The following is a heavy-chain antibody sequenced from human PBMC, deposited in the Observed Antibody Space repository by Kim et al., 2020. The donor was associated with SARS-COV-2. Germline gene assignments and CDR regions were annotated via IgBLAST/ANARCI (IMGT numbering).Heavy chain of an antibody. D-gene: IGHD2-2*01. CDR1: GFTVSSTY. Sequence: GGSLRLSCAASGFTVSSTYMSWVRQAPEKGLEWVSVIYSGGSTYYADSVKGRFTISRDNSKNTLYLQMNSLRAEDTAVYYCASSPRYCSSTSCSSGAFDIWGQGTMVTVSS. J-gene: IGHJ3*02. CDR2: IYSGGST. V-gene: IGHV3-53*01. CDR3: ASSPRYCSSTSCSSGAFDI.